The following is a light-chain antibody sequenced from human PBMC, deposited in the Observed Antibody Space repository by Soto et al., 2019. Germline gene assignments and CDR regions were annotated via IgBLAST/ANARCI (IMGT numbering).Light chain of an antibody. CDR3: QQRSNWPPVYT. Sequence: EIVLTQSPATLSLSPGERATLSCRASQSVSSYLAWYQQKPGQAPRLLIYDASNRATGIPARFSGSGSGTDSTLTISSLEPEDFAFYYCQQRSNWPPVYTFGQGTKLEIK. J-gene: IGKJ2*01. V-gene: IGKV3-11*01. CDR2: DAS. CDR1: QSVSSY.